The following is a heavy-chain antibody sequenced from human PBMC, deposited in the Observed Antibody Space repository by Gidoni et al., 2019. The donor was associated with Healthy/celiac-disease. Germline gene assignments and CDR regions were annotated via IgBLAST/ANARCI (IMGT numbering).Heavy chain of an antibody. V-gene: IGHV3-33*01. Sequence: QVQLVESGGGVVQPGRSLRLSCAASGFPFSSYGMHWVRQAPGKGLEWVAVIWYDGSNKYYADSVKGRFTISRDNSKNTLYLQMNSLRAEDTAVYYCARDADSSSPVLDYWGQGTLVTVSS. CDR1: GFPFSSYG. CDR3: ARDADSSSPVLDY. D-gene: IGHD6-6*01. J-gene: IGHJ4*02. CDR2: IWYDGSNK.